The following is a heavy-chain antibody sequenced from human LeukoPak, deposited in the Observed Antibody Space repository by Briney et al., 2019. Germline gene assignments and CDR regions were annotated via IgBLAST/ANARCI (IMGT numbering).Heavy chain of an antibody. CDR2: ISYDGKKE. D-gene: IGHD6-13*01. CDR1: GFTFSTYG. CDR3: ARGRRYGSGWYGIEY. J-gene: IGHJ4*02. Sequence: QTGGSLRLSCVGSGFTFSTYGLHGVRQAPGKGLEWVAAISYDGKKEYYSDYVKGRFTISRDNSKNTLFLQMNSLRVEDTAVYYCARGRRYGSGWYGIEYWGQGTLVTVSS. V-gene: IGHV3-30*04.